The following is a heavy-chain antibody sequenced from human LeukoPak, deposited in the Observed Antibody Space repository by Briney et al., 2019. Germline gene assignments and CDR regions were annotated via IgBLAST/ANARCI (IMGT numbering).Heavy chain of an antibody. CDR1: GGSISSGSYY. CDR3: ARGVSDFHY. D-gene: IGHD6-19*01. Sequence: SQTLSLTCTVSGGSISSGSYYWSWIRQPAGKGLEWIGRIYTSGSTNYNPSLKSRVTISVDTSKNQFSLRLSSVTAADTAVYYCARGVSDFHYWGQGTLVTVSS. CDR2: IYTSGST. V-gene: IGHV4-61*02. J-gene: IGHJ4*02.